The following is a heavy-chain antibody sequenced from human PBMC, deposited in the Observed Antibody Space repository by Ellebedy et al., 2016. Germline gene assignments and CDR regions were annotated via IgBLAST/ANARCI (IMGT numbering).Heavy chain of an antibody. J-gene: IGHJ4*02. CDR1: GFTFGTSW. CDR2: IKEDGSET. V-gene: IGHV3-7*01. Sequence: GESLKISXAASGFTFGTSWMNWVRQAPGKGLEWVANIKEDGSETYYVDSVKGRFTISRDNAKQSLYLQMNSLRAEDTAVYYCTREHLLVFWSGYSDYWGQGTLVTVSS. D-gene: IGHD3-3*01. CDR3: TREHLLVFWSGYSDY.